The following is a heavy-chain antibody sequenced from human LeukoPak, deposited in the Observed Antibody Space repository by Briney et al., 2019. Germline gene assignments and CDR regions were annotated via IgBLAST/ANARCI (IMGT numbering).Heavy chain of an antibody. CDR3: AKYGSGSYYGPDAFDI. J-gene: IGHJ3*02. CDR2: ISYDGSNK. Sequence: GGSLRLSCAASGFTFSSYGMHWVRQAPGKGLEWVAVISYDGSNKYYADSVKGRFTISRDNSKNTLYLQMISLRAEDTAVYYCAKYGSGSYYGPDAFDIWGQGTMVTVSS. D-gene: IGHD3-10*01. CDR1: GFTFSSYG. V-gene: IGHV3-30*18.